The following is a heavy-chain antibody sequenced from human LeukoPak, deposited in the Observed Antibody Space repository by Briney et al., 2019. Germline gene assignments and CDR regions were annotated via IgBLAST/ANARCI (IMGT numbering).Heavy chain of an antibody. J-gene: IGHJ3*02. D-gene: IGHD2-15*01. Sequence: GRSLRLSCAASGFTFSSYTLHWVRQAPGKGLECVAVISYDGSNKYYADSVKGRFTISRDNAKNSLYLQMNSLRAEDTAVYYCASQIVVVVAAYDAFDIWGQGTMVTVSS. CDR2: ISYDGSNK. CDR3: ASQIVVVVAAYDAFDI. CDR1: GFTFSSYT. V-gene: IGHV3-30-3*01.